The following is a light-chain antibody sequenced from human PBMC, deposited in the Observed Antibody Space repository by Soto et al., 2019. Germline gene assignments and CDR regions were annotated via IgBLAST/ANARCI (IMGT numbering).Light chain of an antibody. CDR2: GAS. V-gene: IGKV3-20*01. J-gene: IGKJ3*01. Sequence: EIVLTQSPGTLSLSPGERATLSCRASQSVSNNYLAWYQQKPGQAPRLLIYGASSRATGIPDRFSGGGSGTDFSLTISRLDPEDFAVYYCQQYNNWPPITFGPGTKVDIK. CDR3: QQYNNWPPIT. CDR1: QSVSNNY.